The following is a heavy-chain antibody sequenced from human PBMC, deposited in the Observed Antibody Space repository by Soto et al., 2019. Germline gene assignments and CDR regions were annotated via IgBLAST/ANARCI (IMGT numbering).Heavy chain of an antibody. D-gene: IGHD3-16*01. CDR3: ATGTYDYIWGSTDY. Sequence: ASVKVSCKVSGYTLTELSMHWVRQAPGKGLEWMGGFDPEDGETIYAQKFQGRVTMTEDTSTDTAYMELSSLRSEDTAVYYCATGTYDYIWGSTDYWGQGTLVTVSS. CDR2: FDPEDGET. J-gene: IGHJ4*02. CDR1: GYTLTELS. V-gene: IGHV1-24*01.